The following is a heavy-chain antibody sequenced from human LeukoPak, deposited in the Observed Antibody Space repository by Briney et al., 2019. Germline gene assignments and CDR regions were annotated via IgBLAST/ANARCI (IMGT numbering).Heavy chain of an antibody. J-gene: IGHJ4*02. CDR3: ARDEGGWLPPGSN. V-gene: IGHV1-18*01. Sequence: GGSVKVSCKASGYTFTSYGIRWVRRAPGQGLEWMGWISAYNGNTNYAQKLQGRVTMTTDTSTSTAYMELRSLRSDDTAVYYCARDEGGWLPPGSNWGQGTLVTVSS. D-gene: IGHD5-24*01. CDR1: GYTFTSYG. CDR2: ISAYNGNT.